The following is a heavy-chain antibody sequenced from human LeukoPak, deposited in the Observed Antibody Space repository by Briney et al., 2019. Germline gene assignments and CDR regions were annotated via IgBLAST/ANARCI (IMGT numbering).Heavy chain of an antibody. CDR1: GGSISSYY. CDR3: ARNQDIVSFDP. V-gene: IGHV4-30-4*08. Sequence: SETLSLTCTVSGGSISSYYWSWIRQPPGKGLEWIGYIYYSGSTYYNPSLKSRVTISVDTSKNQFSLKLSSVTAADTAVYYCARNQDIVSFDPWGQGTLVTVSS. J-gene: IGHJ5*02. CDR2: IYYSGST. D-gene: IGHD2-15*01.